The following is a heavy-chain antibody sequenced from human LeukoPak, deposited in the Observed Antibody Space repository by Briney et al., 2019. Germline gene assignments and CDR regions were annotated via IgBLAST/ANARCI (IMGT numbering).Heavy chain of an antibody. CDR1: NYTFTSYG. D-gene: IGHD4-11*01. CDR2: ISPYNGKT. V-gene: IGHV1-18*01. Sequence: ASVKVSCKAFNYTFTSYGISWVRQAPGKGLEWMAWISPYNGKTLYAEKYQGRVTLTTETSTDIAFMELTSLTSDDTAVYYCARDLSKLDYWGQGTLVSVSS. J-gene: IGHJ4*02. CDR3: ARDLSKLDY.